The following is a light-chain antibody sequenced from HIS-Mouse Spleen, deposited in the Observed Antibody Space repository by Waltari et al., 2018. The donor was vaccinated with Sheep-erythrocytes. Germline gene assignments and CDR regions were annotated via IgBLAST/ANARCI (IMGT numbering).Light chain of an antibody. J-gene: IGLJ3*02. CDR3: YSTDSSGNNWV. Sequence: SYELTQPPSVSVSPGQTASITCSGDALPKKYAYWYQQKSGQSPVLVIYEDSKRPSGIAARSSAYTAGTVAPLTIRGAHVDDDADYYCYSTDSSGNNWVFGGGTKLTVL. CDR2: EDS. CDR1: ALPKKY. V-gene: IGLV3-10*01.